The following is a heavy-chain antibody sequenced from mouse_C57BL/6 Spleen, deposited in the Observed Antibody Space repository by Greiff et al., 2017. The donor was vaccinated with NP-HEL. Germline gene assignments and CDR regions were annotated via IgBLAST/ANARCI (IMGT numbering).Heavy chain of an antibody. Sequence: EVQLQQSGPGLVKPSQSLSLTCSVTGYSITSGYYWNWIRQFPGNKLEWMGYISYDGSNNYNPSLKNRISITRDTSKNQFFLKLNSVTTEDTATYYCARGGTYYSNYGDWYFDVWGTGTTVTVSS. CDR1: GYSITSGYY. V-gene: IGHV3-6*01. CDR3: ARGGTYYSNYGDWYFDV. D-gene: IGHD2-5*01. CDR2: ISYDGSN. J-gene: IGHJ1*03.